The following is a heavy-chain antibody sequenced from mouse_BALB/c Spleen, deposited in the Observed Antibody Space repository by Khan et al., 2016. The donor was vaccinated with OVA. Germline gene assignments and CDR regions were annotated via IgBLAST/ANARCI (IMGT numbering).Heavy chain of an antibody. V-gene: IGHV1-61*01. CDR1: GYTFTSYW. CDR3: ARGDGNSLYWYFDV. J-gene: IGHJ1*01. Sequence: QVQLQQSGAELVRPGASVKLSCKASGYTFTSYWMNWVKQRPGQGLEWIGMIDPSDSETHYNQMFKDKATLTVDKSSSTAYMQLSSLTSEDSAVSYCARGDGNSLYWYFDVWGAGTTVTVSS. CDR2: IDPSDSET. D-gene: IGHD2-1*01.